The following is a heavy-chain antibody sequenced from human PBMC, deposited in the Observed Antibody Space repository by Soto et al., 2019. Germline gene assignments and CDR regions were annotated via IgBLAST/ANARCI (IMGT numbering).Heavy chain of an antibody. V-gene: IGHV1-2*02. CDR3: ARHMHDYYGRGRFNGQGV. CDR2: INPKFGDT. J-gene: IGHJ6*02. CDR1: GYTFTAYH. D-gene: IGHD3-10*02. Sequence: QVRLVQSGAEVKKPGDSVRVSCKASGYTFTAYHIHWVRQAPGQGLEWMGWINPKFGDTGYAQDFQGRVSMTSDMSIGTVYMELSRLTSDATSICDCARHMHDYYGRGRFNGQGVWGQGTTVTVFS.